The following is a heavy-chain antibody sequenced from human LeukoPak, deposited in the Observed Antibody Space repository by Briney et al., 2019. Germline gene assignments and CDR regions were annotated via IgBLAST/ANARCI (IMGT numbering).Heavy chain of an antibody. D-gene: IGHD1-7*01. CDR2: TYYRSKWYN. CDR3: ARDNSFVRNYQVFWNWFDP. CDR1: GDSVSSNSAA. J-gene: IGHJ5*02. V-gene: IGHV6-1*01. Sequence: SQTLSLTCAISGDSVSSNSAAWNWIRQSPSRGLEWLGRTYYRSKWYNDYAVSVKSRITINPDTSKNQFSLQLNSVTPEDTAVYYCARDNSFVRNYQVFWNWFDPWGQGTLVTVSS.